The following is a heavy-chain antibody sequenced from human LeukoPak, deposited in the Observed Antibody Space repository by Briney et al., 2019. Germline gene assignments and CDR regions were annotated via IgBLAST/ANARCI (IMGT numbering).Heavy chain of an antibody. J-gene: IGHJ3*02. V-gene: IGHV4-59*02. CDR3: ARARYANAWYAFDI. Sequence: SETLSLTCTVSGGSVSSYYWSWIRQPPGRGLEWIGYLSHSGSSDSNPSLKSRVTILVDTSKNQFPLKLTSVTAADTAVYYCARARYANAWYAFDIWGQGTMVTVSS. CDR2: LSHSGSS. CDR1: GGSVSSYY. D-gene: IGHD2-2*01.